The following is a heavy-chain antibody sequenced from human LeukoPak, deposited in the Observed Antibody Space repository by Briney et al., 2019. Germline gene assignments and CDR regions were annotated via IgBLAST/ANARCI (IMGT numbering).Heavy chain of an antibody. J-gene: IGHJ4*02. D-gene: IGHD6-19*01. Sequence: SETLSLTCTVSGGSISSSSYSWGWIRQPPGKGLEWIGSIYYSGSTYYNPSLKSRVTISVDTSKNQFSLKLSSVTAADTAVYYCARLGVGIAVAGIYWGQGTLVTVSS. V-gene: IGHV4-39*01. CDR3: ARLGVGIAVAGIY. CDR2: IYYSGST. CDR1: GGSISSSSYS.